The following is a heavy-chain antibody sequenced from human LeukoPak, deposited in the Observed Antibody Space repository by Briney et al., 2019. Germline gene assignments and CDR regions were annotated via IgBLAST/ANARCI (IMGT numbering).Heavy chain of an antibody. D-gene: IGHD5-12*01. Sequence: GGSLRLSCAASGFTFTTYAMSWVRQAPGQGLEWISTISDSGDSTYYADSVKGRFTISRDNSKNTLYVQMNSLRAEDTAVYYCARSHSVGYRGYFDYWGQGTLVTVSS. J-gene: IGHJ4*02. CDR3: ARSHSVGYRGYFDY. CDR2: ISDSGDST. CDR1: GFTFTTYA. V-gene: IGHV3-23*01.